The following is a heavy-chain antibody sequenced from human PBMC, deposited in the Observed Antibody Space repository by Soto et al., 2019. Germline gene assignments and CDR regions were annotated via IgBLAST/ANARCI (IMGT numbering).Heavy chain of an antibody. CDR2: IYYSGST. J-gene: IGHJ4*02. Sequence: SETLSLTCTVSGGSISSYYWSWIRQPPGKGLEWIGYIYYSGSTNYNPSLKSRVTISVDTSKNQFSLKLSSVTAADTAVYYCARTVQEVDYWGQGTLVTVSS. CDR1: GGSISSYY. V-gene: IGHV4-59*01. D-gene: IGHD3-10*01. CDR3: ARTVQEVDY.